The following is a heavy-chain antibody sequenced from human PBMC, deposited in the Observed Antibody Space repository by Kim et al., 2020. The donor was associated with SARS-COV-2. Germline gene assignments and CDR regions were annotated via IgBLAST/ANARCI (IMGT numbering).Heavy chain of an antibody. CDR2: IYYSGST. V-gene: IGHV4-59*01. D-gene: IGHD3-10*01. J-gene: IGHJ6*02. Sequence: SETLSLTCTVSGGSISSYYWSWIRQPPGKGLEWIWYIYYSGSTNYNPSLKSRVTISVDTSKNQFSLKLSSVTVADTAVYYCARGRFGELSRLYYYYGLDGWGQGTPVTVSS. CDR3: ARGRFGELSRLYYYYGLDG. CDR1: GGSISSYY.